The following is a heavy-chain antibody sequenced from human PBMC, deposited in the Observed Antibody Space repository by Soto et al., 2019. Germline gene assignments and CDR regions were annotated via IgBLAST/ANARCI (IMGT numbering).Heavy chain of an antibody. V-gene: IGHV3-30*18. Sequence: PGGSLRLSCAVSGFTFSSYAMHWVRQAPGKGLEWVAIISYDGSNKYYADSVKGRFTISRDNSKNTLYLQMNSLRGEDTAVYYCAKDEGYSSSWRYYFDSWGQGTLVTVSS. CDR2: ISYDGSNK. J-gene: IGHJ4*02. CDR1: GFTFSSYA. D-gene: IGHD6-13*01. CDR3: AKDEGYSSSWRYYFDS.